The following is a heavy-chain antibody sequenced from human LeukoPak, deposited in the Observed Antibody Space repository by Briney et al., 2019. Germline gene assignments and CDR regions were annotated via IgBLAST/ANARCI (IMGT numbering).Heavy chain of an antibody. Sequence: SVKVSCKASGGTFSSYAISWVRQAPGQGLEWMGRIIPIFGTANYTQKFQGRVTITTDESTSTAYMELSSLRSEDTAVYYCAREESGGSGSYYNSYWGQGTLVTVSS. D-gene: IGHD3-10*01. V-gene: IGHV1-69*05. CDR1: GGTFSSYA. CDR2: IIPIFGTA. CDR3: AREESGGSGSYYNSY. J-gene: IGHJ4*02.